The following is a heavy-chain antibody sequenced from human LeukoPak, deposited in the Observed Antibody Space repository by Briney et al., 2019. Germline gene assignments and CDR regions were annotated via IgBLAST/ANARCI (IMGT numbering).Heavy chain of an antibody. CDR1: GFTFSHFA. Sequence: GGSLRLSCAASGFTFSHFAISWVRQAAGKGLEWVSAISKSGDDTCYADSVKGRFAISRDNSKNMLYLQMNSLRVEDTAVYYCVKDAMAVAIFDYWGQGILVTVSS. CDR3: VKDAMAVAIFDY. CDR2: ISKSGDDT. J-gene: IGHJ4*02. D-gene: IGHD6-19*01. V-gene: IGHV3-23*01.